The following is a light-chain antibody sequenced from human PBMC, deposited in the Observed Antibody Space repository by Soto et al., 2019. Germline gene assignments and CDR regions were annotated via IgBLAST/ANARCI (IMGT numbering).Light chain of an antibody. Sequence: QTVVTQEPSFSVSPGGTVTLTCGLSSGSVSTSYYPSWYQQTPGQAPRTLIYSTNIRSSGVPDRFSGSILGNKAALTITGAQADDESDYYCVLFMSSDIPVFVGGTKLTVL. CDR3: VLFMSSDIPV. CDR1: SGSVSTSYY. V-gene: IGLV8-61*01. CDR2: STN. J-gene: IGLJ2*01.